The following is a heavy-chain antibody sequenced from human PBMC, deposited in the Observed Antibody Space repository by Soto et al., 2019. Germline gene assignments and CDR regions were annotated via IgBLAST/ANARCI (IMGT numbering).Heavy chain of an antibody. J-gene: IGHJ4*02. V-gene: IGHV1-69*01. D-gene: IGHD3-10*01. Sequence: QVQLVQSGAEVKKPGSSVKVSCKASGDNFSTYPISWVRQAHGQGLEWMGGIIPIYVTANYAQKFRGRVTIPADERTRTSYMELTNLRSEDTAVYYCARDLGARGHFSGQGTLVPVSS. CDR2: IIPIYVTA. CDR1: GDNFSTYP. CDR3: ARDLGARGHF.